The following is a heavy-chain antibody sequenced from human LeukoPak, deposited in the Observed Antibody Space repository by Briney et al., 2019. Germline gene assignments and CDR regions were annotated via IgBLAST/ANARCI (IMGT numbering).Heavy chain of an antibody. Sequence: ASVKVSCKASGYTFTTYAMHWVRQAPGQRLEWMGWINAGNGNTKYSQKFQTRVTITRDTSASTAYMELSSLRSEDTAVYYCARDPIGSRWPYYFDFWGQGTLVTVSS. V-gene: IGHV1-3*01. CDR1: GYTFTTYA. D-gene: IGHD6-13*01. CDR2: INAGNGNT. CDR3: ARDPIGSRWPYYFDF. J-gene: IGHJ4*02.